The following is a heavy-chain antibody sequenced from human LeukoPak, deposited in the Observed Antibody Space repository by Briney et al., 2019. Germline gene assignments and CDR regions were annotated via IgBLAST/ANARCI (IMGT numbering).Heavy chain of an antibody. J-gene: IGHJ5*02. CDR2: TYYSGST. D-gene: IGHD5-24*01. CDR1: GGSISSSSYY. CDR3: ARDNEGRKMGFDP. V-gene: IGHV4-39*07. Sequence: SETLSLTCTVSGGSISSSSYYWGWIRQPPGKGLEWIGSTYYSGSTYYNPSLKSRVTISVDTSKNQFSLKLSSVTAADTAVYYCARDNEGRKMGFDPWGQGTLVTVSS.